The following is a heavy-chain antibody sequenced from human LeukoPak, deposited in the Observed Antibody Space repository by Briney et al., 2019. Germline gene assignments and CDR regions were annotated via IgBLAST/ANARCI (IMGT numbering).Heavy chain of an antibody. CDR3: ARDTGRGTTDNCFDP. CDR2: ICYSGST. J-gene: IGHJ5*02. D-gene: IGHD1-1*01. Sequence: TSETLSLTCTVSGGSISSGDYYWSWIRQPPGKGLEWIGYICYSGSTYYNPSLKSRVTISVDTSKNQFSLKLSSVTAADTAVYYCARDTGRGTTDNCFDPWGQATLVTVSS. V-gene: IGHV4-30-4*01. CDR1: GGSISSGDYY.